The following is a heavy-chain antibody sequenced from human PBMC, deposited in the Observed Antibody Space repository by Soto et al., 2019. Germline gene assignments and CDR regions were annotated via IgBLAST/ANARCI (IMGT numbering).Heavy chain of an antibody. V-gene: IGHV4-59*01. CDR1: GASITTYY. CDR3: ASDWDSSGMFDP. D-gene: IGHD3-10*01. J-gene: IGHJ5*02. CDR2: ISYSGST. Sequence: PSETLSLTCSVSGASITTYYWSWIRQPPGKGLEWIGSISYSGSTKYNPSLESRVMISLDTSKNKFSLRLTSVTAADTALYYCASDWDSSGMFDPWGQGALVTVSS.